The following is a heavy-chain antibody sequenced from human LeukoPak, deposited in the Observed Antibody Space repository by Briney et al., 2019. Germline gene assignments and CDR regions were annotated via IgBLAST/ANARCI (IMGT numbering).Heavy chain of an antibody. CDR3: ARDGSGYWRYYFDY. CDR2: IYYSGST. D-gene: IGHD3-22*01. CDR1: GGSISSGDYY. Sequence: PSETLSLTCTVSGGSISSGDYYWSWIRQPPGKGLEWIGYIYYSGSTYYNPSLKSRVTISVDTSKNQFSLKLSSVTAADTAVYYCARDGSGYWRYYFDYWGQGTLVTVSS. J-gene: IGHJ4*02. V-gene: IGHV4-30-4*01.